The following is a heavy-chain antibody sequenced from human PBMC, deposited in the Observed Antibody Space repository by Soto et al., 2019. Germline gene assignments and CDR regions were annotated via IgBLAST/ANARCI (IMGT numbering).Heavy chain of an antibody. J-gene: IGHJ4*02. D-gene: IGHD6-6*01. CDR2: ISGSGGDT. CDR3: AKGGRSSSGLDFDY. V-gene: IGHV3-23*01. CDR1: GFTFSSYA. Sequence: EVQLLESGGGLVQPGGSLRLSCAASGFTFSSYAMNWVRQAPGKGLEWVSTISGSGGDTYYADSVQGRFSISRDNSKYPLSLQMDSLRAEDTAVYYCAKGGRSSSGLDFDYWGQGTLVTVSS.